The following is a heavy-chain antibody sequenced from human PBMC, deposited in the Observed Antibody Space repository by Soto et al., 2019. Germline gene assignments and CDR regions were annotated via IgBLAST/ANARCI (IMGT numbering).Heavy chain of an antibody. Sequence: GGSLRLSCVASGFTFSSHGLHWVRHPPGRGLEWVAVITYDGSNKYYADSVKGRFTISRDNSKNTLYLQMNSLRAEDTAVYYCAKDGGRITIFLDAFDIWGQGTMVTVSS. CDR2: ITYDGSNK. CDR1: GFTFSSHG. D-gene: IGHD3-3*01. V-gene: IGHV3-30*18. J-gene: IGHJ3*02. CDR3: AKDGGRITIFLDAFDI.